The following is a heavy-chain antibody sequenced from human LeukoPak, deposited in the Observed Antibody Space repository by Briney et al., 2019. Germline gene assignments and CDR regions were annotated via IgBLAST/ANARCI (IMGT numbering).Heavy chain of an antibody. J-gene: IGHJ4*02. D-gene: IGHD5-12*01. V-gene: IGHV4-4*02. CDR1: GGSISSSNW. CDR2: IYHSGST. CDR3: ARNGKKAGLRHFDY. Sequence: SETLSLTCAVSGGSISSSNWWSWVRQPPGKGLEWIGEIYHSGSTNYNPSLKSRVTISVDKSKNQFSLKLSSVTAADTAVYYCARNGKKAGLRHFDYWGQGTLVTVSS.